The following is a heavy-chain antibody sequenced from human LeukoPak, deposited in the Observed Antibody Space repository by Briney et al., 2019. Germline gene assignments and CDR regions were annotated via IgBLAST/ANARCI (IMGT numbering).Heavy chain of an antibody. J-gene: IGHJ4*02. V-gene: IGHV3-23*01. CDR1: GFIFSSYA. Sequence: PGGSLRLPCAASGFIFSSYAMSWVRQAPGKGLEWVSAISASGGSTYYADSVKGRFTISRDNSKNTLYLQMNSLRAEDTAVYYCAKSRAPLSSSCPGYWGQGTLVTVSS. D-gene: IGHD6-13*01. CDR3: AKSRAPLSSSCPGY. CDR2: ISASGGST.